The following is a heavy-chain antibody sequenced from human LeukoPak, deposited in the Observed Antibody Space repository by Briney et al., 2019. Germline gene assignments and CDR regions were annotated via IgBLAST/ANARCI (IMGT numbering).Heavy chain of an antibody. D-gene: IGHD3-22*01. CDR3: ARGSSGYYHKKSYFDY. V-gene: IGHV3-13*01. CDR2: IGTAGDT. J-gene: IGHJ4*02. Sequence: GGSLRLSCAASGFTFSSYDMHWVRQATGKGLEWVSAIGTAGDTYYPGSVKGRFTISRENAKNSLYLQMNSLRAGDTAVYYCARGSSGYYHKKSYFDYWGQGTLVTVSS. CDR1: GFTFSSYD.